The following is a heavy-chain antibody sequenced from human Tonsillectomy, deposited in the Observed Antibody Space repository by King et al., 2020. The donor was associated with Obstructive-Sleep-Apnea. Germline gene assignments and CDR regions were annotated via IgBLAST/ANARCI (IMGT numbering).Heavy chain of an antibody. D-gene: IGHD6-13*01. Sequence: VQLQESGPGLVKPSQTLSLTCTVSGGSISSGDYYWSWIRQPPGKGLEWIGYIYYSGSTYYNPSLKSRVTITVVTSTNQFSLKLSSVTAAETAVYYCARGRSSSWYGEERTEDVDYWGQGTLVTVSS. CDR2: IYYSGST. CDR1: GGSISSGDYY. J-gene: IGHJ4*02. CDR3: ARGRSSSWYGEERTEDVDY. V-gene: IGHV4-30-4*01.